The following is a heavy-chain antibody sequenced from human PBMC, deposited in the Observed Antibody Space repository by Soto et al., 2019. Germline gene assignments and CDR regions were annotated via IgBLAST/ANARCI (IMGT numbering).Heavy chain of an antibody. V-gene: IGHV1-18*01. D-gene: IGHD4-17*01. Sequence: ASVKVSCKASGYTFTSYGISWVRQAPGQGLEWMGWISAYNGNTNYAQKLQGRVTMTTDTSTSTAYMELRSLISDDTAVYYCARVGYGYGDYYYFYYMDVWGKGTTVTVSS. CDR2: ISAYNGNT. CDR3: ARVGYGYGDYYYFYYMDV. CDR1: GYTFTSYG. J-gene: IGHJ6*03.